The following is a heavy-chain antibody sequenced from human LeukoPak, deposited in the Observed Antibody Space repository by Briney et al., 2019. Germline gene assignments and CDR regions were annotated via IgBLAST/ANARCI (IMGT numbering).Heavy chain of an antibody. V-gene: IGHV4-59*01. D-gene: IGHD5-12*01. J-gene: IGHJ6*02. Sequence: PSETLSHTCTVSGVPINNYYWRWIRPPPGEGLDWIAYIHHCGSTNYTPSLQSRFSISADTSKNQFSLKLNSVTAADSAVYYCARWILSHDDYGMDVWGQGTTVIVSS. CDR2: IHHCGST. CDR1: GVPINNYY. CDR3: ARWILSHDDYGMDV.